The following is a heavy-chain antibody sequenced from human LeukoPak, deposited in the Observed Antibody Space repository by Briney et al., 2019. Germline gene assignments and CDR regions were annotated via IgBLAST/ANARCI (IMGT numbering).Heavy chain of an antibody. J-gene: IGHJ4*02. CDR1: SGSISSGVCY. V-gene: IGHV4-31*03. CDR2: IYYSGST. CDR3: ARGVRWLQLSYFDY. Sequence: SQTLSLTCPVSSGSISSGVCYWSWIRQHPGKGREWIGYIYYSGSTYYNPSRKSRVTISVDRSKNQLSLKLSSVTAADTAVYYCARGVRWLQLSYFDYWGQGTLVTVSS. D-gene: IGHD5-24*01.